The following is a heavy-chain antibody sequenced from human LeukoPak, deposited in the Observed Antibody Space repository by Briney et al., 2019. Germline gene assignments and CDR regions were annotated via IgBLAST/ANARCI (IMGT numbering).Heavy chain of an antibody. CDR3: AKDRLGITMVRGVIITGFDP. J-gene: IGHJ5*02. CDR2: ISGSGGST. D-gene: IGHD3-10*01. V-gene: IGHV3-23*01. Sequence: GGSLRLSCAASGFTFSSYAMSWVRQAPGKGLEWVSAISGSGGSTYYADSVKGRFTISRDNSKNTLYLQMNSLRAEDTAVYYCAKDRLGITMVRGVIITGFDPWGQGTLVTVSS. CDR1: GFTFSSYA.